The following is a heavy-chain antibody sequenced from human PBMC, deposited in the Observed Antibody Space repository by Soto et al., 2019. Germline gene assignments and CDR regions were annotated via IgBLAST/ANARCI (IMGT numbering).Heavy chain of an antibody. Sequence: QIQMVQSGTEVKQPGASVKISCKTSGYTCSSYSINWVRQAPGQGLEWRAWISTYSSNTRFAERVQGRVTVTLDKSARTAFMEMWGLTSDDTAVYFCARDNGYYDFWGQGTLVSVSS. V-gene: IGHV1-18*04. J-gene: IGHJ4*02. CDR1: GYTCSSYS. CDR2: ISTYSSNT. CDR3: ARDNGYYDF.